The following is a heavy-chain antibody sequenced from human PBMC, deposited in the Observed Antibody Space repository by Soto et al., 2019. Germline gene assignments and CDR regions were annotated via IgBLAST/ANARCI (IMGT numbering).Heavy chain of an antibody. CDR2: VYYTGDT. V-gene: IGHV4-59*08. Sequence: QVQLQQSGPRLMKPPETLSLTCTVSSGPSRSYNWGWIRKSPRRGLEWIGYVYYTGDTAYNPSLKSQVTISVDTSTNNISLILRSVTAAYTAVYYCVILGIDYLLGISDGWSQGTTITVSS. CDR1: SGPSRSYN. J-gene: IGHJ6*01. CDR3: VILGIDYLLGISDG. D-gene: IGHD1-26*01.